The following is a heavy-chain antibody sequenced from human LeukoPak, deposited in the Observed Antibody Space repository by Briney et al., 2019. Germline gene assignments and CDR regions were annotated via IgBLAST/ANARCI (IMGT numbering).Heavy chain of an antibody. CDR3: ARGPLRFLEWPSDY. CDR2: INHSGST. CDR1: GGSFSVYY. Sequence: PSETLSLTCAVYGGSFSVYYWSWIRQPPGKGLEWIGEINHSGSTNYNPSLKSRVTISVDTSKNQFSLKLSSVTAADTAVYYCARGPLRFLEWPSDYWGQGTLVTVSS. D-gene: IGHD3-3*01. V-gene: IGHV4-34*01. J-gene: IGHJ4*02.